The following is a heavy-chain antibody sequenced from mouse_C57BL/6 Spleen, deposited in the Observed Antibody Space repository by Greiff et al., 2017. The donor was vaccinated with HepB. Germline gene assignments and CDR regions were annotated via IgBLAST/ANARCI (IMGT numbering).Heavy chain of an antibody. CDR2: IYPGDGDT. J-gene: IGHJ3*01. Sequence: QVQLQQSGPELVKPGASVKISCKASGYAFSSSWMNWVKQRPGKGLEWIGRIYPGDGDTNYNGKFKGKATLTADKSSSTAYMQLSSLTSEDSAVYFCGGTYYSNPFAYWGQGTLVTVSA. CDR3: GGTYYSNPFAY. CDR1: GYAFSSSW. D-gene: IGHD2-5*01. V-gene: IGHV1-82*01.